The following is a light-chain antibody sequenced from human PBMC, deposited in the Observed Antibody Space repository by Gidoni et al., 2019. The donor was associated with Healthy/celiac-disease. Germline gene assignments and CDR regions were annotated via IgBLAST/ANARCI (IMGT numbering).Light chain of an antibody. V-gene: IGKV3-20*01. CDR2: GAS. J-gene: IGKJ1*01. CDR1: QSVSSSY. Sequence: EIVLTQSPGTRSLSPGERAPLSCRASQSVSSSYLAWYQQKPGQAPRLLIYGASSRATGIPDRFSGSGSGTDFTLTISRLEPEDFAVYYCQQYGSSLWTFXXXTKVEIK. CDR3: QQYGSSLWT.